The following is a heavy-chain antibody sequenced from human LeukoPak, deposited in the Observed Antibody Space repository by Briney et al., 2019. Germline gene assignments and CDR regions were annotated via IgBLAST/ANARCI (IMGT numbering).Heavy chain of an antibody. J-gene: IGHJ3*02. D-gene: IGHD2-21*02. CDR2: INHSGST. V-gene: IGHV4-34*01. Sequence: SETLSLTCAVYGGSFSGYYWSWIRQPPGKGLEWIGEINHSGSTNYNPSLKSRVTISVDTSKNQFSLKLSSVTAADTAVYYCARDCGGDCYQNAFDIWGQGTMVTVSS. CDR3: ARDCGGDCYQNAFDI. CDR1: GGSFSGYY.